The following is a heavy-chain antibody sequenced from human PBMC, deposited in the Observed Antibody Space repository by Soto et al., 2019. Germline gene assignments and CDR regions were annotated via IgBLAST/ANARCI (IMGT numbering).Heavy chain of an antibody. D-gene: IGHD1-1*01. CDR2: IGADNGDT. V-gene: IGHV1-18*01. Sequence: VQLVQSGAEVKKPGASVKVSCKASGYTFSTYGFSWVRQAPGQGLEWMGWIGADNGDTNYSQNFQGRVTMTTDTSPTTSYMELRSLTSDDTAVYFCARDWKGAEGLAPWGQGTLVTVSS. J-gene: IGHJ5*02. CDR3: ARDWKGAEGLAP. CDR1: GYTFSTYG.